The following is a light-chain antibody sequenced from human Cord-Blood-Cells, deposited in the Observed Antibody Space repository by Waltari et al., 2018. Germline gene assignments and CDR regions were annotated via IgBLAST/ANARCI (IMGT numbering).Light chain of an antibody. V-gene: IGLV2-14*03. J-gene: IGLJ3*02. CDR2: DVS. CDR3: SSYTSSSTWV. CDR1: SSDVGGYNY. Sequence: QSALTQPASVSGSPGQSITISCTGTSSDVGGYNYVSWYHQHPGKAPKPMIYDVSNRPSGVSNRFSGSKSGNTASLTISGLQAEDEADYYCSSYTSSSTWVFGGGTKLTVL.